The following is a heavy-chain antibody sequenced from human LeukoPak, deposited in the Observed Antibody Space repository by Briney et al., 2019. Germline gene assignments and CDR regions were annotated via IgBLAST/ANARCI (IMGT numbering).Heavy chain of an antibody. Sequence: ASVKVSCKVSGYTLTELSMHWVRQAPGKGLEWMGGFDPEDGETIYAQKFQGRVTMTEDTSTDTAYMELSSLRSEDTAVYYCATAPPSYDILTGPTKDYMDVWGKGTTVTVSS. CDR3: ATAPPSYDILTGPTKDYMDV. J-gene: IGHJ6*03. V-gene: IGHV1-24*01. CDR1: GYTLTELS. D-gene: IGHD3-9*01. CDR2: FDPEDGET.